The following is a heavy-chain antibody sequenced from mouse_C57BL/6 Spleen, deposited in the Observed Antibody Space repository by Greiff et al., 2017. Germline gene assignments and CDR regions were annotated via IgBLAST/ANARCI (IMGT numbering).Heavy chain of an antibody. CDR1: GFTFSSYG. V-gene: IGHV5-6*01. J-gene: IGHJ2*01. D-gene: IGHD4-1*01. CDR3: ARALTGTKYYFDY. Sequence: EVKLVESGGDLVKPGGSLKLSCAASGFTFSSYGMSWVRQTPDKRLEWVATISSGGSYTYYPDSVKGRFTISRDNAKNTLYLQMSSLKSEDTAMYYCARALTGTKYYFDYWGQGTTLTVSS. CDR2: ISSGGSYT.